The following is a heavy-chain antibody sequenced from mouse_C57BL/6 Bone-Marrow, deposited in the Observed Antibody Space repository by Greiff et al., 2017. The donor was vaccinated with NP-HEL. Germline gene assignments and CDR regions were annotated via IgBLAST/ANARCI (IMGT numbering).Heavy chain of an antibody. CDR1: GYTFTSYW. Sequence: QVQLQQPGAELVRPGPSVKLSCKASGYTFTSYWMHWVKQRPGQGLEWIGVIDPSDSYTNYNQKFKGKATLTVDTSSSTAYMQLSSLTSEDSAVYYCAPYSWFAYWGQGTLVTVSA. CDR3: APYSWFAY. CDR2: IDPSDSYT. D-gene: IGHD1-1*01. V-gene: IGHV1-59*01. J-gene: IGHJ3*01.